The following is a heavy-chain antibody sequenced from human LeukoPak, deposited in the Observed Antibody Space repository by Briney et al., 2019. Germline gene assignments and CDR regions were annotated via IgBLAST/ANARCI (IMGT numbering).Heavy chain of an antibody. CDR1: GGSISRSIYH. V-gene: IGHV4-39*07. Sequence: SETLSLTCSVSGGSISRSIYHWGWIRQPPGKGLEWIGSIYYSGNTDFNPSLQNRVTISVDTSKNHFSLKLTSVTAADAAVYYCARCDLYCYVDYWGQGTLVTVSS. D-gene: IGHD2-15*01. CDR2: IYYSGNT. CDR3: ARCDLYCYVDY. J-gene: IGHJ4*02.